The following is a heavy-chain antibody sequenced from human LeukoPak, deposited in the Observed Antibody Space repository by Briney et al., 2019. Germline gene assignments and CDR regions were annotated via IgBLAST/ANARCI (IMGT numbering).Heavy chain of an antibody. V-gene: IGHV3-21*01. D-gene: IGHD6-25*01. CDR2: ISSSSSNI. Sequence: GGPLRLSCAASGFTFSSYSMNWVRQAPGKGLEWVSSISSSSSNIYYADSVKGRFTISRDNAKNTLYLQMNSLRAEDTAVYYCAKGPQRLTLDYWGQGTLVTVSS. J-gene: IGHJ4*02. CDR3: AKGPQRLTLDY. CDR1: GFTFSSYS.